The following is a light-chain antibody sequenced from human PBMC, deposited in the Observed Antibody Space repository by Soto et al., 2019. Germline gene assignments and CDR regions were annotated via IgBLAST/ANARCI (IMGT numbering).Light chain of an antibody. Sequence: EIVLTQSPATLSLSPGERATLSCRASHSVNSYLAWYQHTPGQAPRLLIYDASNRAAGIPARFSGSRSGTDFTLSICSLEPEDFAIYYWHPRKCWPPFTPVGGTEVEIK. CDR1: HSVNSY. CDR2: DAS. J-gene: IGKJ4*01. V-gene: IGKV3-11*01. CDR3: HPRKCWPPFT.